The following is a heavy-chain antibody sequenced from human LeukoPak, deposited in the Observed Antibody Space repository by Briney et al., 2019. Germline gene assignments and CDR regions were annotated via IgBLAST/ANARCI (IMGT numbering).Heavy chain of an antibody. J-gene: IGHJ4*02. CDR2: IYYSGST. V-gene: IGHV4-31*03. D-gene: IGHD2-21*02. CDR3: ARAPVVTAIPDY. Sequence: PSETLSLTCTVSGGSISSGGYCWSWIRQHPGKGLEWIGYIYYSGSTYYNPSLKSRVTISVDTSKNQFSLKLSSVTAADTAVYYCARAPVVTAIPDYWGQGTLVTVSS. CDR1: GGSISSGGYC.